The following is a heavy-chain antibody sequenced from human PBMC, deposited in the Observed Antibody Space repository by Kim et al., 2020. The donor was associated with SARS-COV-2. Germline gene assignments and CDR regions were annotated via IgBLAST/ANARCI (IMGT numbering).Heavy chain of an antibody. CDR1: GGSFSGYY. CDR2: INHSGST. CDR3: ARYGYGALDRAGFDY. D-gene: IGHD4-17*01. V-gene: IGHV4-34*01. J-gene: IGHJ4*02. Sequence: SETLSLTCAVYGGSFSGYYWSWIRQPPGKGLEWIGEINHSGSTTYNPSPKSRVTITVDTSTNQTSLKLISVTAADTAVDYCARYGYGALDRAGFDYCGQG.